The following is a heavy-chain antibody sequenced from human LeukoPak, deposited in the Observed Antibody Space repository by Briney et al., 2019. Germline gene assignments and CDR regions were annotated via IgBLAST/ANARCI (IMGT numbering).Heavy chain of an antibody. CDR1: GGSISSYY. J-gene: IGHJ4*02. Sequence: SETLSLTCTVSGGSISSYYWSWIRQPPGKGLEWIGCIYYSGSTNYNPSLKSRVTISVDTSKNQFSLKLSSVTAADTAVYYCARSISPTRYFWSSRREYYFDYWGQGTLVTVSS. CDR2: IYYSGST. CDR3: ARSISPTRYFWSSRREYYFDY. D-gene: IGHD3-3*01. V-gene: IGHV4-59*01.